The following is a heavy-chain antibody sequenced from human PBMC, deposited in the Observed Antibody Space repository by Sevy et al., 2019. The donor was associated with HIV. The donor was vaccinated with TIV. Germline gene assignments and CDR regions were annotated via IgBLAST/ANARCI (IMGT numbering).Heavy chain of an antibody. J-gene: IGHJ4*02. D-gene: IGHD2-2*02. CDR1: GYSISSGYY. CDR2: IYHSGST. CDR3: ARGFYTDRFDY. V-gene: IGHV4-38-2*01. Sequence: SETLSLTCAVSGYSISSGYYWGWIRQPPGKGLEWIGSIYHSGSTYYTPSLKSRVTISVDTSKNQFSLKLSSGTAADTAVYYCARGFYTDRFDYWGQGTLVTVSS.